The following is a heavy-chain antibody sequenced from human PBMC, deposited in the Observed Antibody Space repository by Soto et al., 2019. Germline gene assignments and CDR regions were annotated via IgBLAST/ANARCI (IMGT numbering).Heavy chain of an antibody. V-gene: IGHV1-8*01. CDR2: MNPNSGNT. CDR1: RYTFTGYD. J-gene: IGHJ4*02. D-gene: IGHD1-26*01. CDR3: AGEKVGTTGIDF. Sequence: QAQLVQSGAEVKKPGASVKVSCKASRYTFTGYDINWVRQATGQGLEWMGWMNPNSGNTGYAQNFQGRVTMTRDNSITTAYMELTSLRDDDSAVYYCAGEKVGTTGIDFWGQGTLVTVSS.